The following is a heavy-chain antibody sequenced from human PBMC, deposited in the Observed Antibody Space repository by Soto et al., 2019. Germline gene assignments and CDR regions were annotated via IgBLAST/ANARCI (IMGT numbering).Heavy chain of an antibody. CDR1: GYIFTSYD. CDR3: ARAPMFWELFRWGGQMVRYYYYYMDV. Sequence: ASVKVSCKASGYIFTSYDINWVRQATGQGLEWMGWMNPNSGNTGYAQKFQGRVTMTRNTSMSTAYMELSSLRSEDTAVYYCARAPMFWELFRWGGQMVRYYYYYMDVWGKGTTVTVSS. CDR2: MNPNSGNT. J-gene: IGHJ6*03. D-gene: IGHD3-10*02. V-gene: IGHV1-8*01.